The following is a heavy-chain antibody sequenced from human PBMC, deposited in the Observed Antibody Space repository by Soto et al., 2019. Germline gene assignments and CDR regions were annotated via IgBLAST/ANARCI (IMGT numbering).Heavy chain of an antibody. J-gene: IGHJ1*01. CDR2: IYYSGST. CDR1: GGSISSSSYF. Sequence: TLSLTCSVSGGSISSSSYFWGWIRQPPGKGLEWIGIIYYSGSTYYNPSLKGRVTMSVDTSKNQFSLKLTSVNTADTAIYYCTRGGDPYKTGHWGQG. CDR3: TRGGDPYKTGH. V-gene: IGHV4-39*07. D-gene: IGHD2-21*01.